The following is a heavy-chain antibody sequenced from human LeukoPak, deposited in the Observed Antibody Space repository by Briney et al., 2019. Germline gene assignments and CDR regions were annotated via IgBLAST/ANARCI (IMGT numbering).Heavy chain of an antibody. D-gene: IGHD3-22*01. CDR1: GFTFSSYA. CDR2: IRGSGGST. V-gene: IGHV3-23*01. J-gene: IGHJ4*02. CDR3: AKWSSDYYYYYFDY. Sequence: PGGSLRLSCAASGFTFSSYAMSWVRQAPGEGLEWVSGIRGSGGSTYYADSVKGRFTISRDNSKNTLYLQMNSLRAEDTAVYYCAKWSSDYYYYYFDYWGQGTLVTVSS.